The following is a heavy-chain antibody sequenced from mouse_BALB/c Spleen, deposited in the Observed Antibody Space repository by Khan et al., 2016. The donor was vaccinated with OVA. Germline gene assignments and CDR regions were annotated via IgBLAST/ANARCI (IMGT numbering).Heavy chain of an antibody. CDR3: ARSTTATEAMDY. D-gene: IGHD1-2*01. CDR2: IYPYNGGT. J-gene: IGHJ4*01. V-gene: IGHV1S29*02. Sequence: VQLQQSGPELVKPGASVKISCKASGYTFTDYNMHWVKQSHGKSLEWIGYIYPYNGGTAYNQKFKNKATLTVDNSSSTAYMELHSLTSEDSAVDDCARSTTATEAMDYWGQGILVTVSS. CDR1: GYTFTDYN.